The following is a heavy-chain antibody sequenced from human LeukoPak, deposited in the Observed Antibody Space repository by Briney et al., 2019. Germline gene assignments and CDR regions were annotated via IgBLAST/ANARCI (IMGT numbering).Heavy chain of an antibody. D-gene: IGHD3-9*01. CDR1: GYTFTGYY. CDR3: ARARELRYFDWLLGPDAFDI. J-gene: IGHJ3*02. V-gene: IGHV1-2*02. CDR2: INPNSGGT. Sequence: ASVKVSCKASGYTFTGYYMHWVRQAPGQGLEWMGWINPNSGGTNYAQKFQGRVTMTRDTSISTAYMELSRLRSDDTAVYYCARARELRYFDWLLGPDAFDIWGQGTMVTVSS.